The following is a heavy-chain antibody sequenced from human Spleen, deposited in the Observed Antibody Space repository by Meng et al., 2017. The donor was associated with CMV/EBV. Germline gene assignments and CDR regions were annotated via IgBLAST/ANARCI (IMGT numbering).Heavy chain of an antibody. CDR2: IRYDSSDK. CDR3: AKDAAFLAGHCDY. D-gene: IGHD2/OR15-2a*01. J-gene: IGHJ4*02. CDR1: GFTFRTYG. V-gene: IGHV3-30*02. Sequence: GGSLRLSCAASGFTFRTYGMHWVRQAPGKGLEWVAFIRYDSSDKYYGHSVRGRFTISRDNSRNTLYLEMDSLRPEDTAVYCCAKDAAFLAGHCDYWGQGALVTVSS.